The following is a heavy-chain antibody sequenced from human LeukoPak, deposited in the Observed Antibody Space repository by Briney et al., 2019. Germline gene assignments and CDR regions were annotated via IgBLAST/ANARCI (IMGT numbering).Heavy chain of an antibody. CDR3: ARLEYSSSSDNFDY. Sequence: ASVKVYCKASGYTFTGYYMHWVRQAPGPGLDWMGWINPNSGGTNYAQKFQGRVTMTRDTSISTAYMELSRLRSDDTAVYYCARLEYSSSSDNFDYWGQGSLVTVSS. CDR1: GYTFTGYY. CDR2: INPNSGGT. V-gene: IGHV1-2*02. J-gene: IGHJ4*02. D-gene: IGHD6-6*01.